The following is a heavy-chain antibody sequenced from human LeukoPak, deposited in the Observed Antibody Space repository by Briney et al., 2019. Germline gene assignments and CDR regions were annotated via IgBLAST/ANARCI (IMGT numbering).Heavy chain of an antibody. V-gene: IGHV1-2*02. Sequence: GASVKVSCKASGYTFTGYYMHWVRQAPVQGLEWMGWINPNSGGTNYAQKFQGRVTMTRDTSISTAYMELSRLRSDDTAVYYCARGPSITMVRGVIFWFDPWGQGTLVTVSS. CDR1: GYTFTGYY. CDR2: INPNSGGT. D-gene: IGHD3-10*01. J-gene: IGHJ5*02. CDR3: ARGPSITMVRGVIFWFDP.